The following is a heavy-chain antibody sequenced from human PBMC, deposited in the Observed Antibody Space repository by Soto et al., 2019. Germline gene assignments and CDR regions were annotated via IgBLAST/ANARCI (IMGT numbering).Heavy chain of an antibody. V-gene: IGHV1-3*01. D-gene: IGHD1-1*01. J-gene: IGHJ4*01. CDR3: ASRPGLDTGPFAY. Sequence: QVHLAQSGAEVREPGASVKISCKASGFTFTTHPIHWVRQAPDQRLAGMGWINPGNGYSDSSQKFQGRVTFTRDTSANTAYMELNSLRAEDTALYYCASRPGLDTGPFAYWGHGTLVTVSS. CDR1: GFTFTTHP. CDR2: INPGNGYS.